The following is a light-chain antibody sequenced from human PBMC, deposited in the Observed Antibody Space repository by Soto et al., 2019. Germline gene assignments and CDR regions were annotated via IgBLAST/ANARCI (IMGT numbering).Light chain of an antibody. Sequence: DIQMTQSPSTLSASVGDSVTITCRASQSISTWLAWYQQKPGKAPKLLIYDASSLEGGVPSRFSGSGSGTDFTLTISSLQPEDFATYYCQQSYSTLWTFGQGTKVDI. CDR3: QQSYSTLWT. J-gene: IGKJ1*01. CDR2: DAS. V-gene: IGKV1-5*01. CDR1: QSISTW.